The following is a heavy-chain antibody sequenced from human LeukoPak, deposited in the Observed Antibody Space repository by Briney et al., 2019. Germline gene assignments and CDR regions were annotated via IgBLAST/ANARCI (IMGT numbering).Heavy chain of an antibody. Sequence: GESLKISCKGSGYSFTSYWMHWVRQAPGKGLVWVSHIHSDGSSTTYADSVKGRFTISRDNAKNTLYLQMNSLRAEDRGVYYCARAHGDFYYYYYMDVWGKGTTVTISS. V-gene: IGHV3-74*01. D-gene: IGHD4-17*01. J-gene: IGHJ6*03. CDR3: ARAHGDFYYYYYMDV. CDR1: GYSFTSYW. CDR2: IHSDGSST.